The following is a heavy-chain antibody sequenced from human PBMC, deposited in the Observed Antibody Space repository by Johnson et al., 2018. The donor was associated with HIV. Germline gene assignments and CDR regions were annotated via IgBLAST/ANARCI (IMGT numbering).Heavy chain of an antibody. CDR1: GFTLSDHY. Sequence: QVQLVESGGGLVQPGGSLRLSCAASGFTLSDHYMDWVRQAAGKGLEWVAVISSDGNNKYYADSVKGRFTISRDNAKNSLYLQMNSLRAEDTALYFCARDRVGSGGKGSFDIWGQGTMVTVSS. D-gene: IGHD4-23*01. CDR2: ISSDGNNK. V-gene: IGHV3-30*03. CDR3: ARDRVGSGGKGSFDI. J-gene: IGHJ3*02.